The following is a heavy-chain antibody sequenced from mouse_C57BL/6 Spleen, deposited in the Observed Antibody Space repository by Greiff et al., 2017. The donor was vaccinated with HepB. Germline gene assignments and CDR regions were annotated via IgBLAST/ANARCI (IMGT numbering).Heavy chain of an antibody. CDR3: ARAPNYDPSYAMDY. D-gene: IGHD2-4*01. CDR2: IHPNSGST. Sequence: QVQLQQPGAELVKPGASVKLSCKASGYTFTSYWMHWVKQRPGQGLEWIGMIHPNSGSTNYNEKFKSKATLTVDKSSSTAYMQLSSLTSEDSAVYYCARAPNYDPSYAMDYWGQGTSVTVSS. CDR1: GYTFTSYW. J-gene: IGHJ4*01. V-gene: IGHV1-64*01.